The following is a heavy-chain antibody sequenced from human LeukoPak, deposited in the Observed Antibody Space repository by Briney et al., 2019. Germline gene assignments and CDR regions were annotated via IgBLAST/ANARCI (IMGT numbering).Heavy chain of an antibody. J-gene: IGHJ3*02. CDR3: ARGPYSYDSSGAFDI. CDR2: IYTSGST. V-gene: IGHV4-61*02. Sequence: SETLSLTCTVSGYSISSSYYWSWIRQPAGKGLEWIGRIYTSGSTNYNPSPKSRVTISVDTSKNQFSLKLSSVTAADTAVYFCARGPYSYDSSGAFDIWGQGTMVTVSS. D-gene: IGHD3-22*01. CDR1: GYSISSSYY.